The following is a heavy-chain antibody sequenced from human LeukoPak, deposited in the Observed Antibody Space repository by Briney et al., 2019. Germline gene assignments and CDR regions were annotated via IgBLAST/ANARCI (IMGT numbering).Heavy chain of an antibody. Sequence: SETLSLTCAVYGGSFSGYYWSWIRQPPGKGLEWIGEINHSGSTNYNPSLKSRVTISVDTYKNQFSLKLSSVTAADTAVYYCARDWNYLDWFDPWGQGTLVTVSS. CDR1: GGSFSGYY. D-gene: IGHD1-7*01. CDR2: INHSGST. V-gene: IGHV4-34*01. CDR3: ARDWNYLDWFDP. J-gene: IGHJ5*02.